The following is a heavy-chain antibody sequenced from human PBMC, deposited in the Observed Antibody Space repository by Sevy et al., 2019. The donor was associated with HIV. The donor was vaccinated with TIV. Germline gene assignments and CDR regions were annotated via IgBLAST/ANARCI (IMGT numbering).Heavy chain of an antibody. CDR3: ATTKDYYESSGSPVDY. D-gene: IGHD3-22*01. CDR2: FDPEDGET. CDR1: GYTLNQLS. J-gene: IGHJ4*02. Sequence: ASVKVSCKVSGYTLNQLSMHWVRQAAGKGLEWMGSFDPEDGETAYAQKFQGRVTMTEDTSIDTAYMELGSLSSEDTAVYYCATTKDYYESSGSPVDYWGQGTLVTVSS. V-gene: IGHV1-24*01.